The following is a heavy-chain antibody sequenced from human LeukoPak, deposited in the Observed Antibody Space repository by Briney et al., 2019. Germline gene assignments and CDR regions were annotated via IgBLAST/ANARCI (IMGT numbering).Heavy chain of an antibody. CDR1: GFTFSSYS. Sequence: GGSLRLSCAASGFTFSSYSMNWVRQAPGKGLEWVSSISSSSSYIYYADSVKGRFTISRDNAKNSLYLQMNSLRAEDTAVYYCATGDVSVYSSSWSDYWGQGTLVTVSS. CDR2: ISSSSSYI. V-gene: IGHV3-21*01. D-gene: IGHD6-13*01. J-gene: IGHJ4*02. CDR3: ATGDVSVYSSSWSDY.